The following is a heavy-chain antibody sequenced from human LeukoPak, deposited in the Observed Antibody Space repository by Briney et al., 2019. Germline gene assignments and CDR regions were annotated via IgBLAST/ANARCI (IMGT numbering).Heavy chain of an antibody. D-gene: IGHD3-10*01. V-gene: IGHV3-30-3*01. CDR3: ARERYYYYGSGSYSRPKDYYYYGMDV. CDR1: GFTFSSYA. J-gene: IGHJ6*02. Sequence: GGSLRLSCAASGFTFSSYAMHWVRQAPGKGLEWVAVISYDGSNKHYADSVKGRFTISRDNSKNTLYLQMNSLRAEDTAVYYCARERYYYYGSGSYSRPKDYYYYGMDVWGQGTTVTVSS. CDR2: ISYDGSNK.